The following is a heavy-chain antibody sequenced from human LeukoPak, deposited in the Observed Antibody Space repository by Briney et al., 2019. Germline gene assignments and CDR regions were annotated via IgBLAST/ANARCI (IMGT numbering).Heavy chain of an antibody. Sequence: GASVKVSCTVSGSSLTELSLYWVRQAPGKGGEWMGGFDVIDAKTFYAQKFQGRVTMTEDSSTDTAYMELSSLRSDDTAFYYCAAGRPYSLLDYWGQGTLLTVSS. J-gene: IGHJ4*02. CDR2: FDVIDAKT. CDR3: AAGRPYSLLDY. V-gene: IGHV1-24*01. CDR1: GSSLTELS. D-gene: IGHD5-18*01.